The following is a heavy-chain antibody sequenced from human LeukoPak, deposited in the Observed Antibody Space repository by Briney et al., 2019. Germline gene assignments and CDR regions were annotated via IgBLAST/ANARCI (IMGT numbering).Heavy chain of an antibody. CDR3: ARAYGDSGHFQH. CDR2: IYYSGST. J-gene: IGHJ1*01. V-gene: IGHV4-39*01. Sequence: SETLSLTCTVSGGSISSSSYYWGWIRQPPGKGLEWIGSIYYSGSTYYNPSLKSRVTISVDTSKNQFSLKLSSVTAADTAVYYCARAYGDSGHFQHWGQGTLVTVSS. D-gene: IGHD4-17*01. CDR1: GGSISSSSYY.